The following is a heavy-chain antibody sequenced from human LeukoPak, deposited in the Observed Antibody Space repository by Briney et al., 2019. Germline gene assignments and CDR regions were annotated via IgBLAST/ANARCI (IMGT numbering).Heavy chain of an antibody. CDR1: GFTFSSYS. D-gene: IGHD3-22*01. CDR2: ISSSSSDI. V-gene: IGHV3-21*01. CDR3: ARDTRIVVDDAFDI. Sequence: GGSLRLSCAASGFTFSSYSMNWVRQAPGKGLEWVSPISSSSSDIYYADSVKGRFTISRDNAKNSPYLQMNSLRAEDTAVYYCARDTRIVVDDAFDIWSQATMVTVSS. J-gene: IGHJ3*02.